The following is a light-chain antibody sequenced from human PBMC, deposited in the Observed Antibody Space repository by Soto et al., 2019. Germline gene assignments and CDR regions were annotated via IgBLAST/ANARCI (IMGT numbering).Light chain of an antibody. V-gene: IGKV3-11*01. CDR3: QQRSNWPLT. CDR1: QSIRNY. Sequence: EIVLTQSPATLSLSPGERATLSCRARQSIRNYLAWYQHKPGQTPRLLIYDASNRAADIPARFSGNGSGTDFTLTISSLEPEHFEVYFCQQRSNWPLTFGPGTKVEIK. CDR2: DAS. J-gene: IGKJ3*01.